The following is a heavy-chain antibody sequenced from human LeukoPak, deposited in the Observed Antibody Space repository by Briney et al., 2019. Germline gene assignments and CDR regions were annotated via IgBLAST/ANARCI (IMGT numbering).Heavy chain of an antibody. CDR2: ISSTGVST. CDR3: AKDPGVAPFHYMDV. J-gene: IGHJ6*03. D-gene: IGHD3-10*01. V-gene: IGHV3-23*01. CDR1: GFTFPTCA. Sequence: PGGSLRLSCAAFGFTFPTCAMDWVRQAPGKGLEWVSAISSTGVSTYYADSVKGRFTISRDNSQNTLYLQMNSLRAEDTAVYYCAKDPGVAPFHYMDVWGKGNTVTVSS.